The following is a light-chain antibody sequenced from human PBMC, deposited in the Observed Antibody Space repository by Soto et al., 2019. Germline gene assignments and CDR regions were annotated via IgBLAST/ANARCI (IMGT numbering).Light chain of an antibody. CDR1: SSNIGSNY. Sequence: QSVLTQPPSVSAAPGQKVSISCSGSSSNIGSNYVSWYQHLPGTAPRLLIYDNDKRPSGIPDRFSGSKSGTSATLGITGLQTGDEADYYCGTCDNSLSGVIFGGGTNLTVL. CDR3: GTCDNSLSGVI. V-gene: IGLV1-51*01. CDR2: DND. J-gene: IGLJ2*01.